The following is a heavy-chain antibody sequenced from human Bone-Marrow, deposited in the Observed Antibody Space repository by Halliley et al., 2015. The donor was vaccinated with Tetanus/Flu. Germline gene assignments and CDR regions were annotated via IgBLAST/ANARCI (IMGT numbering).Heavy chain of an antibody. V-gene: IGHV3-53*01. Sequence: QLVQSGGDLIQPGGSLRLSCAASGFTVSSSYMAWVRQAPGRGLEWVSGIYSGGTTYFADSVKGRFTISRDNSKNTLYLQMHSLRADDTALSHCTRGDGITIKRSRGFDIWGQGTLVTVSS. CDR1: GFTVSSSY. D-gene: IGHD3-10*01. J-gene: IGHJ3*02. CDR2: IYSGGTT. CDR3: TRGDGITIKRSRGFDI.